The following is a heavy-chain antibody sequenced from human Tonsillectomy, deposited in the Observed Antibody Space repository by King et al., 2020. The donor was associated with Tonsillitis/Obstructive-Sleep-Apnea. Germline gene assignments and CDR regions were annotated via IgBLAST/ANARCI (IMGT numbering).Heavy chain of an antibody. Sequence: VQLVESGGGLVQPGGSLRLSCAASGFTFSSYEMNWVRQAPGKGLEWVSYISSSGSTIYYADSVKGRFTISRDNAKNSQYLQMNSLRAEDTAVYYCARDPSTRYSGYDCYFDYWGQGTLVTVSS. CDR3: ARDPSTRYSGYDCYFDY. V-gene: IGHV3-48*03. CDR1: GFTFSSYE. CDR2: ISSSGSTI. J-gene: IGHJ4*02. D-gene: IGHD5-12*01.